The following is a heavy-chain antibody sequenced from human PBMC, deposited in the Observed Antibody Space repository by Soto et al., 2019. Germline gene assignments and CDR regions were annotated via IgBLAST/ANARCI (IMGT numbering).Heavy chain of an antibody. CDR3: TTDEWFGESLAAFDI. CDR2: IKSKTDGGTT. CDR1: GFTLSNAC. Sequence: GGSLRLSCAASGFTLSNACINWVRQAPGKGLEWVGRIKSKTDGGTTDFAAPVKGRFAISRDDSKNTLYLQMNSLKTEDTAVYYCTTDEWFGESLAAFDIWGQGTMVTVSS. D-gene: IGHD3-10*01. V-gene: IGHV3-15*07. J-gene: IGHJ3*02.